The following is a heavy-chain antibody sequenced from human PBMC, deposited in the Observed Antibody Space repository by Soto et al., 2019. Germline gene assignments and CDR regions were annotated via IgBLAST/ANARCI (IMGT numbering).Heavy chain of an antibody. CDR1: GYTFSNYG. V-gene: IGHV1-18*01. Sequence: QVQLVQSGAEVKKPGASVKVSCKASGYTFSNYGINWVRQAPGQGLEWMGWISGYIHNTKYAPKVQGRVTMTTDTFTSAAYMDLRSLRSDDTAVYFCARGKVVRASKYWVQGALVTVSS. CDR3: ARGKVVRASKY. J-gene: IGHJ1*01. CDR2: ISGYIHNT. D-gene: IGHD2-21*01.